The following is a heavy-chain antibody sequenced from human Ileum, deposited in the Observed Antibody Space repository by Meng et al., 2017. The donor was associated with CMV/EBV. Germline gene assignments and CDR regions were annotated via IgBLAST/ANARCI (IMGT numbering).Heavy chain of an antibody. V-gene: IGHV4-4*02. Sequence: SETLSLTCAVSGGSISSSNWWSWVRQPPGKGLEWIGEIYHSGSTNYNPSLKSRVTISVDKSKNQFSLKLSSVTAADTAVYYCARAPHYYYYGMDVWGQGTTVTVYS. CDR2: IYHSGST. J-gene: IGHJ6*02. CDR3: ARAPHYYYYGMDV. CDR1: GGSISSSNW.